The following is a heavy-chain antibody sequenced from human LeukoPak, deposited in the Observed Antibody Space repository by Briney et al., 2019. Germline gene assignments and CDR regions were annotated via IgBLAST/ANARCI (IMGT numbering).Heavy chain of an antibody. Sequence: GGSLRLSCAASRFTFSTYGMHWVRQAPGKGLEWVAFIRYDGSNKHYADSVKGRFTISRDNSKNTLYLQMNSLRAEDTAVYYCAKVDGYNVGYWGQGTLVTVSS. D-gene: IGHD5-24*01. CDR2: IRYDGSNK. V-gene: IGHV3-30*02. J-gene: IGHJ4*02. CDR1: RFTFSTYG. CDR3: AKVDGYNVGY.